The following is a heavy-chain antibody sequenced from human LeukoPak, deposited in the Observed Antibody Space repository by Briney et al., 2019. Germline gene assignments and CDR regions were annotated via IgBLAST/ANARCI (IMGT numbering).Heavy chain of an antibody. D-gene: IGHD5-18*01. CDR3: AKDLTQSRGYSYEDY. V-gene: IGHV3-23*01. J-gene: IGHJ4*02. CDR1: GFTFSSYA. CDR2: ISGSGGST. Sequence: GGSLRLSCAASGFTFSSYAMSWVRQAPGKGLEWVSAISGSGGSTYHADSVKGRFTISRDNSKNTLYLQMNSLRAEDTAVYYCAKDLTQSRGYSYEDYWGQGTLVTVSS.